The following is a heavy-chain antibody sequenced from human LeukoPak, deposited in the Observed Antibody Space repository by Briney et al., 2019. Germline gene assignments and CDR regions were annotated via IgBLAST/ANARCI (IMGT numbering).Heavy chain of an antibody. V-gene: IGHV3-30*03. CDR2: ISYDGSNK. CDR1: GFTVSSNY. CDR3: ARGQLELRFEYFQH. Sequence: PGGSLRLSCAASGFTVSSNYMSWVRQAPGKGLKWVAVISYDGSNKYYADSVKGRFTISRDNSKNTLYLQMNSLRAEDTAVYYCARGQLELRFEYFQHWGQGTLVTVSS. J-gene: IGHJ1*01. D-gene: IGHD1-7*01.